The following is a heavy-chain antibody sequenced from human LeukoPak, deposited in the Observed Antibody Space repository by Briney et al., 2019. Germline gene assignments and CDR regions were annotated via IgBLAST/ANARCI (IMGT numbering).Heavy chain of an antibody. CDR2: IYYSGST. J-gene: IGHJ4*02. CDR3: AKAPQYVSGWPWVHDS. D-gene: IGHD6-19*01. Sequence: SETLSLTCTVSGGSISSYYGSWIRQPPGKGLEWIGYIYYSGSTNYNPSLKSRVTISVDTSKNQFSLKLSSVTAADTAVYYCAKAPQYVSGWPWVHDSWGQGTLVTVSS. V-gene: IGHV4-59*08. CDR1: GGSISSYY.